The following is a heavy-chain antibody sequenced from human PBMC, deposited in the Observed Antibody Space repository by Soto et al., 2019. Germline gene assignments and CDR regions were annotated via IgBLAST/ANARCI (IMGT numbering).Heavy chain of an antibody. Sequence: PGEALKISCKGSGYSFTTYWIAWVRQMPGKGLEWMGIIYPGDSDTRYSPSFQGQVTISVDKSISTAYLQWSSLKASDTAMYYCARTATSMLVAPASWGQGTLVTVSS. CDR1: GYSFTTYW. CDR3: ARTATSMLVAPAS. V-gene: IGHV5-51*01. J-gene: IGHJ5*02. CDR2: IYPGDSDT. D-gene: IGHD5-18*01.